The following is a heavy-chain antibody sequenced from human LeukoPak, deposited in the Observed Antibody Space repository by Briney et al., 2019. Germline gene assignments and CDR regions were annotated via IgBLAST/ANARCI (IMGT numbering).Heavy chain of an antibody. J-gene: IGHJ4*02. CDR3: AGLRNNGVPGVFDY. D-gene: IGHD2-8*01. Sequence: SETLSLTCTVSGGSISSYYWSWIRQPPGKGLEWIGYIYYSGSTNYNPSLKSRVTISVDRSKNQFSLKLSSVTAADTAVYYCAGLRNNGVPGVFDYWGQGTLVTVSS. CDR1: GGSISSYY. CDR2: IYYSGST. V-gene: IGHV4-59*12.